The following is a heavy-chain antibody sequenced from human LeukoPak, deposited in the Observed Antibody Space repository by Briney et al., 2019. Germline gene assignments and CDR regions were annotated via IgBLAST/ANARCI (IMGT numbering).Heavy chain of an antibody. Sequence: SQTLSLTCAISGDSVSSNSAAWNWIRQSPSRGLEWLGRTYYRSKWYNDYAVSVKSRITINPDTSKNQFSLQLNSVTPEDTAVYYYARVGGLSVAKSQRFDYWGQGTLVTVSS. J-gene: IGHJ4*02. CDR1: GDSVSSNSAA. V-gene: IGHV6-1*01. CDR3: ARVGGLSVAKSQRFDY. CDR2: TYYRSKWYN. D-gene: IGHD3-16*01.